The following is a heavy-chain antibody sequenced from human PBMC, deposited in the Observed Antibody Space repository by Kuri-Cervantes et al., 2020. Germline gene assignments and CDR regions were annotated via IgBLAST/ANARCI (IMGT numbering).Heavy chain of an antibody. CDR3: ARDLRGSGSKEPDY. CDR1: GFTFSSYT. V-gene: IGHV3-21*01. D-gene: IGHD3-10*01. Sequence: GESLKISCAASGFTFSSYTINWVRQAPGKGLEWVSSISSSSSSIYYADSVKGRFTISRDNAKNSLYLQMNGLRAEDTAVYYCARDLRGSGSKEPDYWGQGTLVTVSS. CDR2: ISSSSSSI. J-gene: IGHJ4*02.